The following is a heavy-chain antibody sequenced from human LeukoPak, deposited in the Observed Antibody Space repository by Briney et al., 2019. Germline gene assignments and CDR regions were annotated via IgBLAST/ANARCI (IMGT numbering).Heavy chain of an antibody. CDR1: GDSMRSNY. CDR3: ARVADFWSGYPFDY. Sequence: PSETLSLTCSVSGDSMRSNYWSWIRQPPGKGLEWLGYIYYSGSTNYNPSLKSRVTISVDTSRNQFSLKLSSVTAADTAVYYCARVADFWSGYPFDYWGQGTLVTVSS. CDR2: IYYSGST. V-gene: IGHV4-59*01. J-gene: IGHJ4*02. D-gene: IGHD3-3*01.